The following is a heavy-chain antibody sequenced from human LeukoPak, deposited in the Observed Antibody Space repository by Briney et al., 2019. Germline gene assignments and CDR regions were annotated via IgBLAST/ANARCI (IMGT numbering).Heavy chain of an antibody. V-gene: IGHV4-59*08. CDR2: IYYSGST. CDR1: GDSISSYY. J-gene: IGHJ4*02. D-gene: IGHD2-15*01. CDR3: ARSGYCSGGSCYTLDN. Sequence: SETLSLTCTVSGDSISSYYWSWIRQPPGKGPEWIGYIYYSGSTKYNPSLKSRVTISVDTSKNQFSLKLSSVTAADTAVYYCARSGYCSGGSCYTLDNWGQGTLVTVSS.